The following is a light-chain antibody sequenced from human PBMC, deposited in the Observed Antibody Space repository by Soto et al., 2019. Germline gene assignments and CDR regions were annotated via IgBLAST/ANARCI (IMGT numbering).Light chain of an antibody. CDR1: QSVSSN. CDR2: GAS. J-gene: IGKJ4*01. V-gene: IGKV3-15*01. CDR3: QQYNNWPPPT. Sequence: EIVMTQSPATLSVSPGERATLSCRASQSVSSNLAWYQQKPGQAPRLLIYGASTRATGIPARFSGSGSGTEFTLTNSSLQSEDFAVYYCQQYNNWPPPTFGGGTKVEIK.